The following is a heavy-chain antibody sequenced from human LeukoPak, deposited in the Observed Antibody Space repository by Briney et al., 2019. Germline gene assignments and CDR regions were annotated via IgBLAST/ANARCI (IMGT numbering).Heavy chain of an antibody. J-gene: IGHJ4*02. CDR2: IYYSGST. CDR1: GGSISSSSYY. CDR3: TRELSGSQDY. Sequence: PETLSLTCTVSGGSISSSSYYWGWIRQPPGKGLEWIGSIYYSGSTYYNPSLKSRVTISVDTSKKQFSLKVSSVTAADTAVYYCTRELSGSQDYWGQGTLVTVSS. V-gene: IGHV4-39*07. D-gene: IGHD3-22*01.